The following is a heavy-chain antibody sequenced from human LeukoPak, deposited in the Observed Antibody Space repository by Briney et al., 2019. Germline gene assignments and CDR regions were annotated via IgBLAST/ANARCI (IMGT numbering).Heavy chain of an antibody. Sequence: ASVKVSCTASGYTFTGYYIHWVRQAPGQGLEWMGCINPSGGGTNSAQKFQSRVTMTRDTSISTAYMEVNRLRSDDTAVYYCAGAQGITICPVFGMDVWGQGPGVTVS. CDR1: GYTFTGYY. CDR2: INPSGGGT. J-gene: IGHJ6*02. V-gene: IGHV1-2*02. CDR3: AGAQGITICPVFGMDV. D-gene: IGHD3-9*01.